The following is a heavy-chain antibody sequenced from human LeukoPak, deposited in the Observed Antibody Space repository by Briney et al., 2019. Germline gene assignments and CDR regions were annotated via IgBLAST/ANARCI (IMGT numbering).Heavy chain of an antibody. D-gene: IGHD6-19*01. CDR1: GFTFSHYA. CDR3: ARRGAVANGFDI. CDR2: ISYDGTNK. Sequence: GGSLRLSCAASGFTFSHYAMHWVRQAPGKGLEWVAVISYDGTNKYYADSVKGRFTISRDNSKNTLYLQMNSLRAEDTAVYYCARRGAVANGFDIWGQGTMVTVSS. J-gene: IGHJ3*02. V-gene: IGHV3-30*04.